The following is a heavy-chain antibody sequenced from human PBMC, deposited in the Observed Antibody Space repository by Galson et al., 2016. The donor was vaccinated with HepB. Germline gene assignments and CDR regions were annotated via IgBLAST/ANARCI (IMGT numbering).Heavy chain of an antibody. D-gene: IGHD2-15*01. CDR3: ARGGSRDCSGPTCYFYYYHYMDV. CDR2: ISGSGGST. J-gene: IGHJ6*03. Sequence: SLRLSCAASGFTFRSYWMSWIRQAPGKGLEWVAGISGSGGSTYSADSVKGRFTISRDNSKNMLFLEMNSLRADDAAVYYCARGGSRDCSGPTCYFYYYHYMDVWGKGTTVTVSS. CDR1: GFTFRSYW. V-gene: IGHV3-23*01.